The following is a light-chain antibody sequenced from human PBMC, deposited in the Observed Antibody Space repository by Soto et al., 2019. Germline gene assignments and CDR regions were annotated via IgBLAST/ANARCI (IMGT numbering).Light chain of an antibody. Sequence: EIVMTQSPATLSVSPGERATLSCRASQSVSSKLAWYQQKPGQAPRLLIYGASTRATGIPARFSGSGSGTEFTLSISGLQSEDVAVYYCQQYNNWPPITFGQGTRLESK. CDR1: QSVSSK. CDR3: QQYNNWPPIT. J-gene: IGKJ5*01. CDR2: GAS. V-gene: IGKV3-15*01.